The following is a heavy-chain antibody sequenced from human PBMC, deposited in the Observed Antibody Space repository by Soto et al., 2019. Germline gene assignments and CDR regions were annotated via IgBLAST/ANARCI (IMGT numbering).Heavy chain of an antibody. J-gene: IGHJ4*02. CDR3: ARDLDGSGSYYTDY. CDR2: ISAYNGNT. V-gene: IGHV1-18*01. Sequence: ASVKVSCKASGYMFVTYDINWVRQAPGQGLEWMGWISAYNGNTKYAQNLQGRVTMTTDASTSTAYMEMRSLRSDDTAVYYCARDLDGSGSYYTDYWGPGTLVTVSS. D-gene: IGHD3-10*01. CDR1: GYMFVTYD.